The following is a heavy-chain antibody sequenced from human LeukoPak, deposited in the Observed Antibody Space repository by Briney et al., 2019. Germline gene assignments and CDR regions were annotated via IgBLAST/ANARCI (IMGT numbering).Heavy chain of an antibody. V-gene: IGHV1-8*03. CDR1: GYTFTSYD. CDR2: MNPNSGNT. D-gene: IGHD3-22*01. CDR3: ARSPKDSGYSFDY. Sequence: ASVKVSCKASGYTFTSYDINWVRQATGQGLEWMGWMNPNSGNTGYAQKFQGRVTITRNTSICTAYMELSSLRSEDTAVYYCARSPKDSGYSFDYWGQGTLVTVSS. J-gene: IGHJ4*02.